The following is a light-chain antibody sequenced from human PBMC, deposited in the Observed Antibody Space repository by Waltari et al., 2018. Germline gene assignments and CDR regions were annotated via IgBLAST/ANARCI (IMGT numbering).Light chain of an antibody. J-gene: IGKJ1*01. CDR1: QSIINNY. Sequence: EIVFTQSPGTLSLSPGEGATLSCRASQSIINNYLAWYQQRPGQAPRLLVYDASSRATGIPDRCSGSGSGTDFTLTISRLEPEDFALYFCQQHGSFPQTFGQGTKVEIK. V-gene: IGKV3-20*01. CDR3: QQHGSFPQT. CDR2: DAS.